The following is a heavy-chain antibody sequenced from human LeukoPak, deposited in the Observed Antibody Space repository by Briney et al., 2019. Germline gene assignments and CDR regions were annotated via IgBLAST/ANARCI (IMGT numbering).Heavy chain of an antibody. J-gene: IGHJ4*02. CDR1: GFTFGDYA. CDR2: IRSKACGGTT. D-gene: IGHD5-18*01. V-gene: IGHV3-49*04. CDR3: TRDRTGYSYGYGSTSAFDY. Sequence: GGSLRLSCTASGFTFGDYAMSWVRQAPGKGLEWVGFIRSKACGGTTEYAASVKGRFTISRDDSKSIAYLQMNSLKTEDTAVYYCTRDRTGYSYGYGSTSAFDYWGQGTLVTVSS.